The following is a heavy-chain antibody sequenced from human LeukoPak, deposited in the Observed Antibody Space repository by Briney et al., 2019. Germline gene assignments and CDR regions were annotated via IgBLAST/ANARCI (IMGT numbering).Heavy chain of an antibody. J-gene: IGHJ4*02. Sequence: PPETLSLTCTVSGGSISSGDYYWSWIRQPPGKGLEWIGYIYYSGSTYYNPSLKSRVTISVDTSKNQFSLKLSSVTAADTAVYYCASGYGDYVYLDYWGQGTLVTVSS. CDR3: ASGYGDYVYLDY. CDR1: GGSISSGDYY. CDR2: IYYSGST. D-gene: IGHD4-17*01. V-gene: IGHV4-30-4*01.